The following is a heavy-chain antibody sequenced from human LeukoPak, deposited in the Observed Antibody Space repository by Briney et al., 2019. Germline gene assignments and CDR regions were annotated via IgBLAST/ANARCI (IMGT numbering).Heavy chain of an antibody. CDR1: GYTFTSYG. CDR2: ISAYNGNT. J-gene: IGHJ6*03. CDR3: ARVYLTTIYYYYYMDV. Sequence: ASVKVSCKASGYTFTSYGISWVRQAPGQGLEWMGWISAYNGNTNYAQKLRGRVTMTTDTSTSTAYMELRSLRSDDTAVYYCARVYLTTIYYYYYMDVWGKGTTVTVSS. V-gene: IGHV1-18*01. D-gene: IGHD4/OR15-4a*01.